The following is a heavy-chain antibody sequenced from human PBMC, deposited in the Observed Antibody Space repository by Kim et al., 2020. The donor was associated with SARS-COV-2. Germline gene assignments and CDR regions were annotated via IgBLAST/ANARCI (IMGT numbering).Heavy chain of an antibody. CDR1: GGSISSYY. V-gene: IGHV4-59*13. D-gene: IGHD6-13*01. CDR3: ARVGIRIAAAGRSRYYYGMDV. Sequence: SETLSLTCTVSGGSISSYYWSWIRQPPGKGLEWIGYIYYSGSTNYNPSLKSRVTISVDTSKNQFSLKLSSVTAADTAVYYCARVGIRIAAAGRSRYYYGMDVWGQGTTVTVSS. J-gene: IGHJ6*02. CDR2: IYYSGST.